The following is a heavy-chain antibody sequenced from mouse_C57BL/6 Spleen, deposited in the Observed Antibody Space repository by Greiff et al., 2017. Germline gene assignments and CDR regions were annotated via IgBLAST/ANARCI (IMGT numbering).Heavy chain of an antibody. CDR3: ARGDMITNYLDY. D-gene: IGHD2-4*01. V-gene: IGHV1-69*01. CDR2: IDPSDSYT. J-gene: IGHJ2*01. Sequence: VQLQQPGAELVMPGASVKLTCKASGYTFTSYWMHWVKQRPGQGLEWIGEIDPSDSYTNYNQKFKGKSTLTVDKSSSTAYMQLSSLTSEDSAVYYCARGDMITNYLDYWGQGTTLTVSS. CDR1: GYTFTSYW.